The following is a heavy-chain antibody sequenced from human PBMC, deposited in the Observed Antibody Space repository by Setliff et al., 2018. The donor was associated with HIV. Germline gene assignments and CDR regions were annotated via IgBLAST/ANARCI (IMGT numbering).Heavy chain of an antibody. Sequence: GGSLRLSCAASGFTFSSYGMHWVRQAPGKGLEWVAVIWYDGSNKYYADSVKGRFTISRDNSKNTLSLQMNSLRAEDTAVYYCARDRSARLSLDYYFDFWGQGTLVTVSS. V-gene: IGHV3-33*08. D-gene: IGHD6-6*01. CDR3: ARDRSARLSLDYYFDF. CDR1: GFTFSSYG. J-gene: IGHJ4*02. CDR2: IWYDGSNK.